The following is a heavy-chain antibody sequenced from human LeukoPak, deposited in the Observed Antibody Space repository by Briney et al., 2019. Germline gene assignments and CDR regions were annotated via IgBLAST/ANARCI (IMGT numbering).Heavy chain of an antibody. CDR1: GYTFTNYG. V-gene: IGHV1-18*01. CDR3: AKDFAKYCSGGCDFRH. D-gene: IGHD2-15*01. Sequence: ASVKVSCKASGYTFTNYGISWVRQAPGQGLEWMGWISANNGNTKYAQKFQGRVTMTTDTSTSTAYMELSSLRSEDTAVYYCAKDFAKYCSGGCDFRHWGQGTLVTVSS. J-gene: IGHJ1*01. CDR2: ISANNGNT.